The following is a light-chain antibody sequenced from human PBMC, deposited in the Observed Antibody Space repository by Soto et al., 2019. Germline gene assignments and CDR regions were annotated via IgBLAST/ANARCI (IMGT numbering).Light chain of an antibody. V-gene: IGKV4-1*01. CDR2: WAS. J-gene: IGKJ1*01. CDR3: QQYSTPPWT. Sequence: DIVMTQFPDSLAVSLGERATINCKSSQSVLYSINNENYLAWFQQKPGQPPKLLIYWASTRESGVPDRFSGSGSGTDFTLTINSLQAEDVAVYYCQQYSTPPWTFGQGTKVEIK. CDR1: QSVLYSINNENY.